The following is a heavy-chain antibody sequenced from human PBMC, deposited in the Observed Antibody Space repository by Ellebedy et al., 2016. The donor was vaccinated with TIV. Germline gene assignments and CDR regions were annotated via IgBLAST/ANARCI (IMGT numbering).Heavy chain of an antibody. CDR3: ASSGYSYGYAIDY. Sequence: MPSETLSLTCTVSGGSISSNYWSWIRQPPGKGLEWIGYIYYTGSTNSNPSLKSRVTISVDTSKNQFSLKLSSVTAADTAVYYCASSGYSYGYAIDYWGQGTLVTVSS. J-gene: IGHJ4*02. D-gene: IGHD5-18*01. CDR1: GGSISSNY. V-gene: IGHV4-59*08. CDR2: IYYTGST.